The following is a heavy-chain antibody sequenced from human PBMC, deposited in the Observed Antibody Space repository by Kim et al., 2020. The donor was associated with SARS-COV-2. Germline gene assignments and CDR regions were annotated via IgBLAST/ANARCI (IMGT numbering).Heavy chain of an antibody. CDR2: IYHSGST. J-gene: IGHJ6*02. CDR1: GGSISSYY. CDR3: ARQVYYGLDV. V-gene: IGHV4-59*08. Sequence: SETLSLTCTVSGGSISSYYWSWIRQPPGKGLEWIGYIYHSGSTNYNPSLKSRVTISVDTSKNQFSLKLSSVTAADTAVYYCARQVYYGLDVWGQGTTVTVSS.